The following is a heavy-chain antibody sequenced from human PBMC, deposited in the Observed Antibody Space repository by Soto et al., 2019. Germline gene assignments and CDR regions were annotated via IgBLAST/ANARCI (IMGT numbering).Heavy chain of an antibody. CDR1: GVSISSSSYY. J-gene: IGHJ5*02. CDR2: IYYSGST. CDR3: ASPKIASYNWFDP. D-gene: IGHD3-3*02. V-gene: IGHV4-39*01. Sequence: SETLSLTCTVSGVSISSSSYYWGWIRQPPGKGLEWIGSIYYSGSTYYNPSLKSRVTISVDTSKNQFSLKLSSVTAADTAVYYCASPKIASYNWFDPWGQGTLVTVSS.